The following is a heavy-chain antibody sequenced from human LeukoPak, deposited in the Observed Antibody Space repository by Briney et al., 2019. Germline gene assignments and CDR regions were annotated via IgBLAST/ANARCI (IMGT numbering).Heavy chain of an antibody. CDR1: GGSISSYY. D-gene: IGHD3-10*01. V-gene: IGHV4-59*08. Sequence: SETLSLTCTVSGGSISSYYWSWIRQPPGKGLEWIGYIYYSGSTNYNPSLKSRVTISVDTSKNQFSLKLSSVTAADTAVYYCARHHYGSGSYYNWFDPWGQRTLVTVSP. CDR2: IYYSGST. J-gene: IGHJ5*02. CDR3: ARHHYGSGSYYNWFDP.